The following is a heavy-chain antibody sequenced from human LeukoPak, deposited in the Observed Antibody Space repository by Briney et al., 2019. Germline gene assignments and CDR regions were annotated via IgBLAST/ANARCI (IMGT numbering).Heavy chain of an antibody. CDR1: GGTFSSYG. CDR3: AGGTYYYDSSGYYPFDY. J-gene: IGHJ4*02. V-gene: IGHV1-18*01. CDR2: ISAYNGNT. Sequence: GASVKVSCKASGGTFSSYGISWVRQAPGQGLEWMGWISAYNGNTNYAQKLQGRVTMTTDTSTSTAYMELRSLRSDDTAVYYCAGGTYYYDSSGYYPFDYWGQGTLVTVSS. D-gene: IGHD3-22*01.